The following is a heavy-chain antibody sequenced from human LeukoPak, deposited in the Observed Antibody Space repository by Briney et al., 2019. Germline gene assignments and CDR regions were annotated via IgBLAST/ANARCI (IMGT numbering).Heavy chain of an antibody. J-gene: IGHJ4*02. CDR2: FDPEDGET. D-gene: IGHD3-22*01. V-gene: IGHV1-24*01. CDR3: ATGRVSYYDSSGYYGY. CDR1: GYTLTELS. Sequence: PAASVKVSCKVSGYTLTELSMHWVRQAPGKGLEWMGGFDPEDGETIYAQKFQGRVTMTEDTSTDTAYMELSSLRSEDTAVYYCATGRVSYYDSSGYYGYWGQGTLVTVSS.